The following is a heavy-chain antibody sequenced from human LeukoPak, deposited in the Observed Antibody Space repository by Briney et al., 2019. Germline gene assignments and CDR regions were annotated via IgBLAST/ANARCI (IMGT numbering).Heavy chain of an antibody. Sequence: ASVKVSCKASGYTFTSYGISWVRQAPGQGLEWMGWISAYNGNTNYAQKLQGRVTMTTDTSTSTAYMELRSLRSDDTAVYYCARDNRGAYSSGWYASYYYYYMDVWGKGTTVTISS. CDR3: ARDNRGAYSSGWYASYYYYYMDV. CDR2: ISAYNGNT. V-gene: IGHV1-18*01. D-gene: IGHD6-19*01. CDR1: GYTFTSYG. J-gene: IGHJ6*03.